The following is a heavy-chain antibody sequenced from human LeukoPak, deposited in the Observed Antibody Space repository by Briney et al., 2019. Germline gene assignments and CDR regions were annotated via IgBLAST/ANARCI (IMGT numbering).Heavy chain of an antibody. Sequence: SETLSLTCTVSGGSISSSSYYWGWIRQPPGKGLEWIGSIYYSGSTYYNPSLKSRVTISVDTSKNQFSLKLSSVTAADTAVYYCARLTSYGSGSYSFDYWGRGTLVTVSS. J-gene: IGHJ4*02. CDR3: ARLTSYGSGSYSFDY. CDR1: GGSISSSSYY. V-gene: IGHV4-39*01. CDR2: IYYSGST. D-gene: IGHD3-10*01.